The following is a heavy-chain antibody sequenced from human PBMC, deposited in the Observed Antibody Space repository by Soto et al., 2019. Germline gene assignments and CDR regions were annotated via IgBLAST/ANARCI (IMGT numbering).Heavy chain of an antibody. CDR3: AGLSVTGGVDV. D-gene: IGHD2-21*02. CDR1: GLTSSGIE. V-gene: IGHV3-48*03. CDR2: ISASGDTV. Sequence: EVQLVESGGGFLQPGGALRLSCVVSGLTSSGIELNWVRQAPGKGLEWISYISASGDTVDYADSVRGRFSISRDNAKQSLFLQMSALRVEDTAVYYCAGLSVTGGVDVWGQGTTVTVSS. J-gene: IGHJ6*02.